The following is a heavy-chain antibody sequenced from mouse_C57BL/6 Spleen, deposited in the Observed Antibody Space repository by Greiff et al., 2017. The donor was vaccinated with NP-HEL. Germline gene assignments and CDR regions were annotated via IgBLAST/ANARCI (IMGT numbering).Heavy chain of an antibody. CDR3: ARHDYDGFYYAMDY. CDR1: GYTFTDYY. Sequence: VQLQQSGPELVKPGASVKISCKASGYTFTDYYMNWVKQSHGKSLEWIGDINPNNGGTSYNQKFKGKATLTVDKSSSTAYMELRSLTSEDSAVYYCARHDYDGFYYAMDYWGQGTSVTVSS. CDR2: INPNNGGT. V-gene: IGHV1-26*01. D-gene: IGHD2-4*01. J-gene: IGHJ4*01.